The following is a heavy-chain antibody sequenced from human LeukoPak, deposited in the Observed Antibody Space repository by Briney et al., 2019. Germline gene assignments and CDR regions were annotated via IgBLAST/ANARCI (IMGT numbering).Heavy chain of an antibody. J-gene: IGHJ5*02. V-gene: IGHV1-2*02. CDR3: ARCWWGSGSYKNWFDP. D-gene: IGHD3-10*01. Sequence: ASVKVSCKASGYTFTGYYMHWVRQAPGQGLEWMGWINPNSGGTNYAQKLQGRVTMTTDTSTSTAYMELRSLRSDDTAVYYCARCWWGSGSYKNWFDPWGQGTLVTVSS. CDR1: GYTFTGYY. CDR2: INPNSGGT.